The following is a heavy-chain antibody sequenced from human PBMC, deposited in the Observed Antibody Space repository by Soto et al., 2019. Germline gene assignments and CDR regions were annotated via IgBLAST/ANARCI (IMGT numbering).Heavy chain of an antibody. CDR3: ARETYNSGESAFDI. CDR1: RYPFTSYE. V-gene: IGHV1-8*01. CDR2: MNPNSGNT. J-gene: IGHJ3*02. D-gene: IGHD3-22*01. Sequence: QVQLMQSGAEVKKPGASVKVSCKASRYPFTSYEIHWVRQATGQGLEWMGWMNPNSGNTAFAQKFQDRVTMTRNTSTRIAYMELSSLRSEDTAVYYCARETYNSGESAFDIWGQGTMVTVSS.